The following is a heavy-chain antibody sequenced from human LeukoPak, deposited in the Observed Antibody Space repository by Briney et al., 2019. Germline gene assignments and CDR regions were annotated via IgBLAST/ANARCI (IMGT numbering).Heavy chain of an antibody. Sequence: TLFLTCTVSGGSISTYYWSWVRQPPGKALELVALIDLDDDKYYSTSLKTRLTISKDTSKNQVVLTMTNMDPVDTATYYCARIRRYYDSSGYYYKLFDYWGQGTLVTVSS. CDR2: IDLDDDK. V-gene: IGHV2-70*18. J-gene: IGHJ4*02. D-gene: IGHD3-22*01. CDR3: ARIRRYYDSSGYYYKLFDY. CDR1: GGSISTYY.